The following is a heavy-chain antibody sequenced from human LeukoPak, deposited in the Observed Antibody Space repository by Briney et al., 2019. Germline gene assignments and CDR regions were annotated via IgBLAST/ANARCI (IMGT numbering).Heavy chain of an antibody. V-gene: IGHV3-30*18. Sequence: PGRSLRLSCAASGFTFSSYGMHWVRQAPGKGLEWVAVISYDGSNKYYADSVEGRFTISRDNSKNTLYLQMNSLRAEDTAVYYCAKDSGDSGSDGVTDYWGQGTLVTVSS. CDR1: GFTFSSYG. CDR2: ISYDGSNK. CDR3: AKDSGDSGSDGVTDY. D-gene: IGHD1-26*01. J-gene: IGHJ4*02.